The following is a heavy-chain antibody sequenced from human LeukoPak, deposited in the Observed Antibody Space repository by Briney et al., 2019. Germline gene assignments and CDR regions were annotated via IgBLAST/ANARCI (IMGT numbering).Heavy chain of an antibody. CDR2: INHSGST. D-gene: IGHD4-11*01. CDR3: ARLPRAKTVTTVLFPGGGYYFDY. CDR1: GGSFSGYY. J-gene: IGHJ4*02. Sequence: KTSETLSLTCAVYGGSFSGYYWSWIRQPPGKGLEWIGEINHSGSTNYNPSLKSRVTISVDTSKNQFSLKLSSVTAADTAVYYCARLPRAKTVTTVLFPGGGYYFDYWGQGTLVTVSS. V-gene: IGHV4-34*01.